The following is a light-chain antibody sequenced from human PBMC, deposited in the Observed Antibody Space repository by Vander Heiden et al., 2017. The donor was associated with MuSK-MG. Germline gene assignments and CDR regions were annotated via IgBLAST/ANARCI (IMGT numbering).Light chain of an antibody. V-gene: IGKV1-39*01. CDR2: AAS. CDR1: QSISSF. Sequence: DIQMTQSPSSLSASVGDRVTITCRASQSISSFLNWYQHKPGKAPKLLIYAASNLQSGVPSRFSGSGSGTDFTLTISWLQPEDFATYYCQHRDSTPLTFGGGTKVEIK. J-gene: IGKJ4*01. CDR3: QHRDSTPLT.